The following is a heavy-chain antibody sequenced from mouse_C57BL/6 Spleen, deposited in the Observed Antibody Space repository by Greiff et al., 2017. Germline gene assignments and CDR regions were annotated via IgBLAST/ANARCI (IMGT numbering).Heavy chain of an antibody. CDR3: ARHGLYYGNYAGLDY. D-gene: IGHD2-1*01. CDR1: GYTFTEYT. CDR2: FYPGSGSI. V-gene: IGHV1-62-2*01. Sequence: QVHVKQSGAELVKPGASVKLSCKASGYTFTEYTIHWVKQRSGQGLEWIGWFYPGSGSIKYNEKFKDKATLTADKSSSTVYMELSRLTSEDSAVYFCARHGLYYGNYAGLDYWGQGTTLTGSS. J-gene: IGHJ2*01.